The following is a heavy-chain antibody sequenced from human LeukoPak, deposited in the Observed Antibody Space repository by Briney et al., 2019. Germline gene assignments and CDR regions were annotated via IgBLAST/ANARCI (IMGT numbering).Heavy chain of an antibody. Sequence: GESLKISCQSSGYGLTSYWIGWVRQMPGKGLEWMGFIYLADSDTIYSPSFQGQVTISADKSISTAYMQWSSLKASDTAMYYCARLLRSGRWFDPSGQGTLVTVSS. CDR3: ARLLRSGRWFDP. D-gene: IGHD5/OR15-5a*01. CDR2: IYLADSDT. V-gene: IGHV5-51*01. J-gene: IGHJ5*02. CDR1: GYGLTSYW.